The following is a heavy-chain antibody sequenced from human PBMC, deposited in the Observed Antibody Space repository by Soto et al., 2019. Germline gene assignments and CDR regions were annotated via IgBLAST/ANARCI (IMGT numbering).Heavy chain of an antibody. V-gene: IGHV1-69*12. Sequence: QVQLVQSGAEVKKPGSSVKVSCKASGGTFSTCSISWVRQAPGQGLEWMGGIIPMFGTANYAQKFQGRVTITADASTSTASMELSSLRSEATAVYYCARRYCISTSCHYYGMDVWGQGTTVTVSS. CDR1: GGTFSTCS. CDR2: IIPMFGTA. CDR3: ARRYCISTSCHYYGMDV. J-gene: IGHJ6*02. D-gene: IGHD2-2*01.